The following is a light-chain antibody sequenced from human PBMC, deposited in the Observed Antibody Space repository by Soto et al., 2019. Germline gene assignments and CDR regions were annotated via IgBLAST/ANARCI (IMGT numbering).Light chain of an antibody. V-gene: IGLV1-40*01. CDR2: GIN. J-gene: IGLJ2*01. CDR3: QCFYNCLRGSGFGGSV. CDR1: SSNIGGGND. Sequence: QSVLTQPPSVSGAPGQRGTISCSGTSSNIGGGNDVHWYQQSLGKAPKLLISGINNRPSGVPDRFSGSKSGTSASLAITGLQTDDEADYYCQCFYNCLRGSGFGGSVFGGGTKLTVL.